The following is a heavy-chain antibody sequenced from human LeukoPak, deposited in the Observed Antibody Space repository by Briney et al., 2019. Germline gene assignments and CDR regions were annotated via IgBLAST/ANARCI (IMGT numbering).Heavy chain of an antibody. CDR2: VSHSGST. D-gene: IGHD1-20*01. CDR1: GGSISSYY. CDR3: ARVGANGLITYWFDP. J-gene: IGHJ5*02. V-gene: IGHV4-39*07. Sequence: SETLSLTCTVSGGSISSYYWGWIRQPPGKGLEWIGSVSHSGSTYYNPSLRSRITISVDTSKSQFSLKLASVTAADTAVYYCARVGANGLITYWFDPWGQGTLVTVSS.